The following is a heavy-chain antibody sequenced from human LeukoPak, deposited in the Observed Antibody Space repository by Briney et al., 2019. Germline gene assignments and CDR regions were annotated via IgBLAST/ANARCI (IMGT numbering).Heavy chain of an antibody. CDR3: AGGPGYCSSTSCYFFDY. J-gene: IGHJ4*02. CDR2: INHSGST. CDR1: GGSFSGYY. D-gene: IGHD2-2*01. V-gene: IGHV4-34*01. Sequence: SETLSLTCAVYGGSFSGYYWSWIRQPPGKGLEWIGEINHSGSTNYNPSLKSRVTISVDTSKNQFSLKLSSVTAADTAVYYCAGGPGYCSSTSCYFFDYWGQGTLVTVSS.